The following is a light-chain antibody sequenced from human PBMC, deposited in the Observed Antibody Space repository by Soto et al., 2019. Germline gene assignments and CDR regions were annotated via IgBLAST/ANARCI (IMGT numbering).Light chain of an antibody. Sequence: EIVMTQSPATLSVSPGERATLSCRASQSLYSNLAWYQQKPGQAPRLLIYGASTRATGLPARFSGSGSGTEFTLTISSLQSEDFAVYYCQQYNKWPLTFGGGTKVEIK. V-gene: IGKV3-15*01. CDR1: QSLYSN. CDR2: GAS. CDR3: QQYNKWPLT. J-gene: IGKJ4*01.